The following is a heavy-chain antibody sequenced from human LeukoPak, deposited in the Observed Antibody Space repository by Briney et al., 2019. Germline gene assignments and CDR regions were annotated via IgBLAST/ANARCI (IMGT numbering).Heavy chain of an antibody. J-gene: IGHJ3*01. CDR3: AREEHRLAAAGTSAFDL. CDR2: INRDGGLT. Sequence: PGGSLRLSCAAPGFTFNEYWMHWVRQAPGKGLAWVSHINRDGGLTNYADSVKGRFTISRDNARNTLYLQMNSLRADDTAIYFCAREEHRLAAAGTSAFDLGGQGTLVTVSP. V-gene: IGHV3-74*01. D-gene: IGHD6-13*01. CDR1: GFTFNEYW.